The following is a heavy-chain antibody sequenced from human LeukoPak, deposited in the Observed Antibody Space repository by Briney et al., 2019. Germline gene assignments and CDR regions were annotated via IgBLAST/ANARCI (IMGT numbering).Heavy chain of an antibody. CDR2: ISNSGGNT. Sequence: GGSLRLSCAASKFTFSNYAMSWVRQAPGKGLEWVSAISNSGGNTYYADSVKGRFTISRDNSKNTLYLQTNSLRAEGTAVYYCAKDVGATRGYYFDYWGQGTLVTVSS. J-gene: IGHJ4*02. V-gene: IGHV3-23*01. D-gene: IGHD1-26*01. CDR3: AKDVGATRGYYFDY. CDR1: KFTFSNYA.